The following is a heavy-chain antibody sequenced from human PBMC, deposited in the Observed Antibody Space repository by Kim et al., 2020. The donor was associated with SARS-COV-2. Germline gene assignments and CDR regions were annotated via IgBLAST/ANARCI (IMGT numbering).Heavy chain of an antibody. CDR2: IYWDADE. J-gene: IGHJ4*02. D-gene: IGHD3-3*01. V-gene: IGHV2-5*02. CDR1: GFSLRTSGVG. Sequence: SGPTLVKPTQTLTLTCTFSGFSLRTSGVGVGWIRQPPGKALEWLALIYWDADERYSPSLRSRLTITKDTSKNQVVLTMTNMDPVDTATYYCAHNIWSSHNFDYWGQGTLVTVSS. CDR3: AHNIWSSHNFDY.